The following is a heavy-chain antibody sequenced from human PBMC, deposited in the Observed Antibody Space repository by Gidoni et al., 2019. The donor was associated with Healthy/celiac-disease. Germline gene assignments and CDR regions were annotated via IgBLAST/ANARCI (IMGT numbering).Heavy chain of an antibody. CDR2: IIPILGIA. D-gene: IGHD3-16*01. J-gene: IGHJ4*02. Sequence: QVQLVQSGAEVKKPGSSVKVSCKASGGTFSSYAISWVRQAPGQGLEWMGRIIPILGIANDAQKFQGRVTITADKSTSTAYMELSSLRSEDTAVYYCAREGDRVIGLPFDYWGQGTLVTVSS. V-gene: IGHV1-69*04. CDR1: GGTFSSYA. CDR3: AREGDRVIGLPFDY.